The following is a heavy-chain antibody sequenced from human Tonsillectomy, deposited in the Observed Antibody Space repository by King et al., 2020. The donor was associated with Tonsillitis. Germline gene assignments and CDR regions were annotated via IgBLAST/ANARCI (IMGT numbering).Heavy chain of an antibody. Sequence: VQLVESGGGVVQPGRSLRLSCAASGFTFSSYVMHWVRQAPGKGLEWVAFISYDGSNQYSADSVNGRFTISRDSSKNMLYLEMNSLRDEDTAVYYCAKDGFYYGSGTYYNGWGQGTLVTVSS. D-gene: IGHD3-10*01. CDR3: AKDGFYYGSGTYYNG. CDR1: GFTFSSYV. V-gene: IGHV3-30*18. J-gene: IGHJ4*02. CDR2: ISYDGSNQ.